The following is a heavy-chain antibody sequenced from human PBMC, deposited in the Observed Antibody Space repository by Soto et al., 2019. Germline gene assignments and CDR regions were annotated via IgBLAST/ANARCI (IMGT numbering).Heavy chain of an antibody. CDR2: ISSRSTNI. CDR1: GFTFSGYS. CDR3: AKFTEPGYSSIWYYFEY. J-gene: IGHJ4*02. D-gene: IGHD6-19*01. V-gene: IGHV3-21*06. Sequence: PGESLRLSCVGSGFTFSGYSMAWVRQAPGRGLEWVASISSRSTNIDYADSVKGRFTISRDNAKNLVSLQMSSLRGEDTALYYCAKFTEPGYSSIWYYFEYWGQGTPVTVSS.